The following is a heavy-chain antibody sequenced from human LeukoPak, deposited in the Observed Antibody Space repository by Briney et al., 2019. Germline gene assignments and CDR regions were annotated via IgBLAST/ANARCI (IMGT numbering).Heavy chain of an antibody. J-gene: IGHJ4*02. Sequence: GGSLRLSCAASGFTFSSYGMHWVRQAPGKGLEWVAFIRYEGSNKYYADSVKGRFTISRDNSKNTLYLQMNSLRAEDTAVYYCAKDGSTYSGYDRWGQGTLVTVSS. CDR2: IRYEGSNK. V-gene: IGHV3-30*02. CDR1: GFTFSSYG. D-gene: IGHD5-12*01. CDR3: AKDGSTYSGYDR.